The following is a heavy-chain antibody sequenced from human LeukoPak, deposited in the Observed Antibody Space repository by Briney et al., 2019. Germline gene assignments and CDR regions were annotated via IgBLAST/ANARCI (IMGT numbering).Heavy chain of an antibody. CDR3: ARTPQDYGGNPPDL. Sequence: SVKVSCKASGGTFSSYAISWVRQAPGQGLEWMGGIIPIFGTANYAQKFQGRVTITTDESTSIAYMELSSLRSEDTAVYYCARTPQDYGGNPPDLWGRGTLVTVSS. CDR1: GGTFSSYA. D-gene: IGHD4-23*01. V-gene: IGHV1-69*05. CDR2: IIPIFGTA. J-gene: IGHJ2*01.